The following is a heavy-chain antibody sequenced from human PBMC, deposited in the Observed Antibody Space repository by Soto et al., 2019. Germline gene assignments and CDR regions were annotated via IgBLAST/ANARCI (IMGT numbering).Heavy chain of an antibody. J-gene: IGHJ4*02. D-gene: IGHD3-22*01. CDR2: IWYDGSNK. CDR3: ARDGQSVNMIVATSFFDY. V-gene: IGHV3-33*01. Sequence: GGSLRLSCAASGFTFSSYGMHWVRQAPGKGLEWVAVIWYDGSNKYYADSVKGRFTISRDNSKNTLYLQMNSLRAEDTAVYYCARDGQSVNMIVATSFFDYWGQGTLVTVSS. CDR1: GFTFSSYG.